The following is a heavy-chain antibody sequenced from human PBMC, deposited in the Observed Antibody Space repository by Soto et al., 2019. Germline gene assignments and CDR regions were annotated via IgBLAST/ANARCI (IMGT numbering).Heavy chain of an antibody. Sequence: LGTLSLTCAVYVGSFSGYYWSGIRQPPGKGLEWIGEIYHGGTTFYNPSLKSRITISVDTSNNQFSLKLTSVTAADTAVYYCARVHVMVVAGSTFDYWGHGTLVTVSS. V-gene: IGHV4-34*01. J-gene: IGHJ4*01. D-gene: IGHD6-19*01. CDR2: IYHGGTT. CDR1: VGSFSGYY. CDR3: ARVHVMVVAGSTFDY.